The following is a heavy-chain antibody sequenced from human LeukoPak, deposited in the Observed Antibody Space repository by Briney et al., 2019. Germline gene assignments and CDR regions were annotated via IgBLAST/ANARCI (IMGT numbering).Heavy chain of an antibody. CDR3: ARGYRSSTSCHYYYYYMDV. J-gene: IGHJ6*03. Sequence: SETLSLTCTVSGGSISSYYWSWIRQPPGKGLEWIGYIYTSGSTNYNPSLKSRVTISVDTSKNQFSLKLSSVTAADTAVYYCARGYRSSTSCHYYYYYMDVWGKGTTVTVSS. V-gene: IGHV4-4*09. CDR2: IYTSGST. CDR1: GGSISSYY. D-gene: IGHD2-2*01.